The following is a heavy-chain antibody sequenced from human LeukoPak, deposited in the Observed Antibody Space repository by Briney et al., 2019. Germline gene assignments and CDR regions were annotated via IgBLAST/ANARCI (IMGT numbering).Heavy chain of an antibody. CDR3: ARGLGYCSSTSCYRDFYYYCMDV. Sequence: ASVKVSCKASGYTFTSYGISWVRQAPGQGLEWMGWISAYNGNTHYAQKLQGRVTMTTDTSTSTAYMELRSLRSDDTAVYYCARGLGYCSSTSCYRDFYYYCMDVWGKGTTVTVSS. D-gene: IGHD2-2*02. V-gene: IGHV1-18*01. CDR2: ISAYNGNT. J-gene: IGHJ6*03. CDR1: GYTFTSYG.